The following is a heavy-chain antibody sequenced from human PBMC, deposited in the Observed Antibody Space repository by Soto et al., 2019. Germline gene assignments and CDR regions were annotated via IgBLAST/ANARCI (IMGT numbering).Heavy chain of an antibody. CDR3: ARVQNGGYEWN. CDR2: INIDGTRT. J-gene: IGHJ4*02. V-gene: IGHV3-74*01. CDR1: GFTFSSYW. D-gene: IGHD5-12*01. Sequence: EVQLVASGGGLVQPGGSLRLSCAASGFTFSSYWMHWVRQAPGKGLVWVSRINIDGTRTDYADSVKGRFTISRDNVKNAVYLQMNSLRAEDTAVYYCARVQNGGYEWNWGQGTLVTVSS.